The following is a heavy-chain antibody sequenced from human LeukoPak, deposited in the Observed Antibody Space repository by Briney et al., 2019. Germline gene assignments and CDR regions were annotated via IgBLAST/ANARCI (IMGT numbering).Heavy chain of an antibody. D-gene: IGHD3-16*01. J-gene: IGHJ1*01. CDR2: ISGRSSHI. CDR1: GFSFSDYD. CDR3: GRAFPPLRTSSAGDL. Sequence: GGSLRLSCSASGFSFSDYDVNWVRQAPGKGLEWVSAISGRSSHIYYGESVKGRFTISRDNAKNSLYLQMDSLGVEDTAVYYCGRAFPPLRTSSAGDLWGQGTLVIVSS. V-gene: IGHV3-21*01.